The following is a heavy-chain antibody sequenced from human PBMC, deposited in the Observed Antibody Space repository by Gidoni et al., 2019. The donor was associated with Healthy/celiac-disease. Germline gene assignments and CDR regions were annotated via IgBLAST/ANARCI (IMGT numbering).Heavy chain of an antibody. CDR1: GGSFSGYY. D-gene: IGHD4-17*01. Sequence: QVQLQQWGAGLFKPSETLSLTCAVYGGSFSGYYWSWIRQPPGKGLEWIGEINHSGSTNYNPSLKSRVTISVDTSKNQFSLKLSSVTAADTAVYYCARGRKGTVTTAYYYYYGMDVWGQGTTVTVSS. J-gene: IGHJ6*02. V-gene: IGHV4-34*01. CDR2: INHSGST. CDR3: ARGRKGTVTTAYYYYYGMDV.